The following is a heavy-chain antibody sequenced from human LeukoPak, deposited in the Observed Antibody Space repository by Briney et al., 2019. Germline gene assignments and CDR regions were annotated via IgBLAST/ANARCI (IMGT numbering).Heavy chain of an antibody. J-gene: IGHJ4*02. CDR3: ARRGSRGSGYYYFDY. CDR2: ISSSSSTI. CDR1: GFTFSSYS. D-gene: IGHD3-22*01. V-gene: IGHV3-48*01. Sequence: GGSLRLSCAASGFTFSSYSMNWVRQAPGKGLEWVSYISSSSSTIYYADSVKGRFTISRDNAKNSLYLQMNSLRAEDTAVYYCARRGSRGSGYYYFDYWGQGTLVTVSS.